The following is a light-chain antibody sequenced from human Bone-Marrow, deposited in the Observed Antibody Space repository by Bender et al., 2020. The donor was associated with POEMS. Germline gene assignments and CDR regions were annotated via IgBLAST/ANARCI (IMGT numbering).Light chain of an antibody. CDR1: NIAKKN. V-gene: IGLV3-21*02. Sequence: YVLTQTPSVSVAPGQTAKISCGGDNIAKKNVHWYQQRPGQAPILVIFNDNDRPPGIPERFSGSNSANTAALTITRVEAADEADYYCQVWDGSTNRFFGGGTTLTVL. CDR2: NDN. J-gene: IGLJ2*01. CDR3: QVWDGSTNRF.